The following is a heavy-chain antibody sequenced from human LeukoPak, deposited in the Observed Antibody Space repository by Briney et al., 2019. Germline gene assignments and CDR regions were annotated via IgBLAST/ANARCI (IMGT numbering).Heavy chain of an antibody. CDR2: ISSSSSYI. Sequence: PGGSMRLSCAASGFTFSSYSMNWVRQPPGKVLEWVSSISSSSSYIYYADSVKGRFTISRDNAKNSLYLQMNSLRAEDTAVYYCARDVFIVATITSSGDWGQGTLVTVSS. D-gene: IGHD5-12*01. J-gene: IGHJ4*02. CDR3: ARDVFIVATITSSGD. V-gene: IGHV3-21*01. CDR1: GFTFSSYS.